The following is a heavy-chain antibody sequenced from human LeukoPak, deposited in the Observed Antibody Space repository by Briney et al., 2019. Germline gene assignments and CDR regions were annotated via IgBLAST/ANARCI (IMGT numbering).Heavy chain of an antibody. J-gene: IGHJ4*02. CDR3: ALLAVASDFHY. CDR2: IGISGAIR. D-gene: IGHD6-19*01. V-gene: IGHV3-48*03. Sequence: GGSLRLSYALSWLSLEVAEKYSVRQAPGKGLEWVSYIGISGAIRHYADSVKGRFSISRDNAENSLYLEMNSLGVEDTGIYYCALLAVASDFHYWGQGALVTVSS. CDR1: LSLEVAE.